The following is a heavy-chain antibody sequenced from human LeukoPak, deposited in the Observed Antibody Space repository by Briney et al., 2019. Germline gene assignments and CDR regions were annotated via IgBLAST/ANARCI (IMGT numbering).Heavy chain of an antibody. CDR1: GYTFTSYD. CDR3: AKGGDYDSSDY. Sequence: ASVKVSCKASGYTFTSYDINWVRQATGQGLEWMGWMNPDSGKTDYAQKFQGRVTMTRITSISTAYMELSSPRSDDTAVYYCAKGGDYDSSDYWGQGTLVTVSS. D-gene: IGHD3-22*01. V-gene: IGHV1-8*01. CDR2: MNPDSGKT. J-gene: IGHJ4*02.